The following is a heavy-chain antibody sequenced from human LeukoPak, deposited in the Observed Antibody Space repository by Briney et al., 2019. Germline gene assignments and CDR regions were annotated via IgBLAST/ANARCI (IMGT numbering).Heavy chain of an antibody. CDR3: AKALEAAAMGDNWFDP. Sequence: GGSLRLSCAASGFTFSSYAMSWVRQAPGKGLEWVSAISGSGGSTYYADSVKGRFTISRDNSKNTLYLQMNSLRAEDTAVYYCAKALEAAAMGDNWFDPWGQGTLVTVSS. CDR1: GFTFSSYA. V-gene: IGHV3-23*01. J-gene: IGHJ5*02. CDR2: ISGSGGST. D-gene: IGHD2-2*01.